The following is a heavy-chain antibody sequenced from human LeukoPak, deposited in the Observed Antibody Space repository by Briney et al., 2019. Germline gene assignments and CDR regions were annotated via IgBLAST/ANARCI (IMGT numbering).Heavy chain of an antibody. V-gene: IGHV3-30*02. Sequence: GGSLRLSCAASGFTFSSYAMDWVRQAPGKGLEWVAFIRSDGSNKYYADSVKGRFTISRDNSKNTLYLQMNSLRAEDTAVYYCANSKAAAADYWGQGTLVTVSS. CDR1: GFTFSSYA. D-gene: IGHD6-13*01. CDR2: IRSDGSNK. CDR3: ANSKAAAADY. J-gene: IGHJ4*02.